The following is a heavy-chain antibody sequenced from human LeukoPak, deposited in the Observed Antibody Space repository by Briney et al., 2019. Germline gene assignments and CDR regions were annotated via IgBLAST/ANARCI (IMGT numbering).Heavy chain of an antibody. Sequence: GGSLRLSCAASGFTFSSYSMNWVRQAPGKGLEWVSSISSSSSYIYYADSVKGRFTISRDNAKNSLYLQMNSLGAEDTAVYYCARDPAYDFWSKDYGMDVWGQGTTVTVSS. CDR1: GFTFSSYS. J-gene: IGHJ6*02. CDR2: ISSSSSYI. V-gene: IGHV3-21*01. CDR3: ARDPAYDFWSKDYGMDV. D-gene: IGHD3-3*01.